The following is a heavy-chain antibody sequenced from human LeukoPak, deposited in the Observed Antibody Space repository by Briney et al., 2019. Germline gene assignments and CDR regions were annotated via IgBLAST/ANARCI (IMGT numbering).Heavy chain of an antibody. CDR3: ARDGAGSVEAATGWFDT. J-gene: IGHJ5*02. CDR2: ISYDGSNK. Sequence: GGSLRLSCAASGFTFSSYGMHWVRQAPGKGLEWVAVISYDGSNKYYADSVKGRFTITRDNAKNTLYLQMNSLRAEDTAVYYCARDGAGSVEAATGWFDTWGQGTLVTVSS. D-gene: IGHD2-15*01. V-gene: IGHV3-30*03. CDR1: GFTFSSYG.